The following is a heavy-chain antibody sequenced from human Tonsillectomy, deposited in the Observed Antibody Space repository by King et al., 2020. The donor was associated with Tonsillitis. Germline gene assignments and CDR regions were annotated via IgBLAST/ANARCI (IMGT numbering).Heavy chain of an antibody. D-gene: IGHD2-21*02. V-gene: IGHV1-46*01. CDR2: INPSGGST. J-gene: IGHJ4*02. CDR1: GYTFTSYY. Sequence: QLVQSGAEVKKPGASVKVSCKASGYTFTSYYMHWVRQAPGQGLEWMGIINPSGGSTSYAQTFQGRVTMTRDTSTSTVYMELSSLRSEDTAVYYCARADPTEDYFDYWGQGTLVTVSS. CDR3: ARADPTEDYFDY.